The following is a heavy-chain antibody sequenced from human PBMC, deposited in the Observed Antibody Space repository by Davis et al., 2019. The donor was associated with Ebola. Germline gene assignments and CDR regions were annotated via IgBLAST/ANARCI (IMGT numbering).Heavy chain of an antibody. CDR2: INHSGST. Sequence: SETLSLTCAAHGGSFSGYYWSWIRQPPGKGLEWIGEINHSGSTNYNPSLKSRVTISVDTSKNQFSLKLSSVTAADTAVYYCARGPHCTNGVCYYNWFDPWSQGTLVTVSS. J-gene: IGHJ5*02. CDR3: ARGPHCTNGVCYYNWFDP. CDR1: GGSFSGYY. V-gene: IGHV4-34*01. D-gene: IGHD2-8*01.